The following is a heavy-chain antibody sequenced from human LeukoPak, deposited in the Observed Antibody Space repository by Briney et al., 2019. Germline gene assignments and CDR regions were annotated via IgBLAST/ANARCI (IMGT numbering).Heavy chain of an antibody. CDR2: IYPGDSGT. J-gene: IGHJ4*02. Sequence: GESLKISCKGSGYSFTSYWIGWVRQMPGKGLEWMGIIYPGDSGTRYSPSFQGQVTISADKSISTAYLQWSSLKASDTAMYYCARSPDYDILTGYPYYFDYWGQGTLVTVSS. CDR1: GYSFTSYW. CDR3: ARSPDYDILTGYPYYFDY. V-gene: IGHV5-51*01. D-gene: IGHD3-9*01.